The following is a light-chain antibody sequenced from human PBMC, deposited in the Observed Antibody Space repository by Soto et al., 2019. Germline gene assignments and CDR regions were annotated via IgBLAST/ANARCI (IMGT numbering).Light chain of an antibody. Sequence: DIQTNLSPSSLSASVCDRVTITCRASQSISNYLNWYQQKPGKAPKLLIYGASSLQSGVPSRFSGSGSGTDFTLNISSLQPEDFATYYCQQSYATPRTVGQGTKVDIK. CDR1: QSISNY. CDR2: GAS. V-gene: IGKV1-39*01. CDR3: QQSYATPRT. J-gene: IGKJ1*01.